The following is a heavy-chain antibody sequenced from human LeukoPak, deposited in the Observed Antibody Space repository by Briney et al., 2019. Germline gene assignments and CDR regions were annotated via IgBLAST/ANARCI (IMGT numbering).Heavy chain of an antibody. J-gene: IGHJ4*02. CDR3: ARQVQGVIRPDY. V-gene: IGHV4-39*01. D-gene: IGHD1-1*01. CDR1: GGSISSSSYY. CDR2: IYYSGST. Sequence: PSETLSLTCTVSGGSISSSSYYWGWIRQPPGKGLEWIGSIYYSGSTYYNPSLKSRVAISVDTSKTQFSLKLSSVTAADTAVYYCARQVQGVIRPDYWGQGTLVTVSS.